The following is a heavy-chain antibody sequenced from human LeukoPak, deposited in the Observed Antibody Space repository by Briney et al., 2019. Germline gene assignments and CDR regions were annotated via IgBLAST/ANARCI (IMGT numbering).Heavy chain of an antibody. CDR2: VYYIGTT. CDR1: GGSVSSPDSY. D-gene: IGHD6-6*01. J-gene: IGHJ5*02. Sequence: SETLSLTCTVSGGSVSSPDSYWSWIRQPPGTGLEWIGNVYYIGTTTYNSSLETRVTISVDKSKNHFSLILTSVTAADTAIYFCARNTSSSPWFDPWGQGTLVTVPS. V-gene: IGHV4-61*03. CDR3: ARNTSSSPWFDP.